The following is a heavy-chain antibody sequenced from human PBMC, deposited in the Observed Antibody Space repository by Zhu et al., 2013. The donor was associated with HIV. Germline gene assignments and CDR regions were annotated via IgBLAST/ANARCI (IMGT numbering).Heavy chain of an antibody. CDR2: INPNSGAT. V-gene: IGHV1-2*02. CDR1: GYIFTGYW. Sequence: QVQLVQSGAEVKKPGASVKVSCKASGYIFTGYWIHWVRQAPGQGLEWMGWINPNSGATNYIQKFQGRVTMTRYTSITTAYMELSSLRSDDTAVYYCARVADFGSGSYFGHWGQGTLVSVSS. CDR3: ARVADFGSGSYFGH. J-gene: IGHJ4*02. D-gene: IGHD3-10*01.